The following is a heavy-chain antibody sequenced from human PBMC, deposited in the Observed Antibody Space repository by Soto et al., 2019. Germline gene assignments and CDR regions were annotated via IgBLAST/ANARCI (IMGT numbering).Heavy chain of an antibody. CDR1: GGSISSYY. J-gene: IGHJ4*02. CDR2: IYYSGST. Sequence: PSETLSLTCTVSGGSISSYYWSWIRQPPGKGLEWIGYIYYSGSTNYNPSLKSRVTISVDTSKNQFSLKLSSVTAADTAVYYCGKGGYLFDYWGQGALVTVSS. CDR3: GKGGYLFDY. D-gene: IGHD6-13*01. V-gene: IGHV4-59*01.